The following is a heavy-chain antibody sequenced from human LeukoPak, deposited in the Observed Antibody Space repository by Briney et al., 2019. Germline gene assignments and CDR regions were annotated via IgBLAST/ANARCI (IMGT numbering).Heavy chain of an antibody. Sequence: GGSLRLSCAASGFTFSSYAMHWVRQAPGKGLEYVSAISSNGGSTYYANSVKGRFTISRDNSKNTLYLQMGSLRAEDMAVYYCARGGGRGDWLLYYFDYWGQGTLVTVSS. D-gene: IGHD3-9*01. CDR2: ISSNGGST. CDR3: ARGGGRGDWLLYYFDY. J-gene: IGHJ4*02. CDR1: GFTFSSYA. V-gene: IGHV3-64*01.